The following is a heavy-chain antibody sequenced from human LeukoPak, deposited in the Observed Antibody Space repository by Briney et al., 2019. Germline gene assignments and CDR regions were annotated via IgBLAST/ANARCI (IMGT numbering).Heavy chain of an antibody. CDR1: GGSISSYY. Sequence: SETLSLTCTVSGGSISSYYWSWIRQPPGKGLEWFGYIYYSGSTNYNPSLKSRVTISVDTSKNQFSLKLSSVTAADTAVYYCARGVAYYDFWSGYPTKYNWFDPWGQGTLVTVSS. J-gene: IGHJ5*02. V-gene: IGHV4-59*01. CDR2: IYYSGST. D-gene: IGHD3-3*01. CDR3: ARGVAYYDFWSGYPTKYNWFDP.